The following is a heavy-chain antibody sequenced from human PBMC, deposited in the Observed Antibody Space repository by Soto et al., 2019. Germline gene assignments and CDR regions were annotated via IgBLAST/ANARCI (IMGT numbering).Heavy chain of an antibody. V-gene: IGHV3-30*18. D-gene: IGHD3-3*01. CDR2: ISYVGNNK. CDR3: AKDRTDEKWYDSFDY. J-gene: IGHJ4*02. Sequence: GGSLRLSGAASGFAFSTYCIHWVRQAPCKGLEWVAVISYVGNNKYYADSVKGRLTISRDNSKNTLYLQMNSLRPEDTAVYYCAKDRTDEKWYDSFDYWGQGTLVTVSS. CDR1: GFAFSTYC.